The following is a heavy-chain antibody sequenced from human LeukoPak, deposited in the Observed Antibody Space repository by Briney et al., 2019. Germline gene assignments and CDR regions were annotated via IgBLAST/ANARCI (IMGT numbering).Heavy chain of an antibody. V-gene: IGHV3-48*04. Sequence: PGGSLRLSCAASGFTFSSYSMNWVRQAPGKGLEWVSYISSSSSTIYYADSVKGRFTISRDNAKNSLYLQMNSLRAEDTAVYYCARSKAAGTAAYWFDPWGQGTLVTVSS. J-gene: IGHJ5*02. D-gene: IGHD6-13*01. CDR1: GFTFSSYS. CDR3: ARSKAAGTAAYWFDP. CDR2: ISSSSSTI.